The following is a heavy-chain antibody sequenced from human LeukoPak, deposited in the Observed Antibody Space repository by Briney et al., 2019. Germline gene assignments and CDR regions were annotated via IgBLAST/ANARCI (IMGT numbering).Heavy chain of an antibody. CDR2: ISSSGSTI. CDR1: GFTFSSYE. Sequence: GGSLRLSCAASGFTFSSYEMNWVRQAPGKGLEWVSYISSSGSTIYYADSVKGRFTISRDNAKNSLYLQMNSLRAEDTAVYYCAKDQGYSYGYDTNYYYYYYMDVWGKGTTVTVSS. V-gene: IGHV3-48*03. D-gene: IGHD5-18*01. CDR3: AKDQGYSYGYDTNYYYYYYMDV. J-gene: IGHJ6*03.